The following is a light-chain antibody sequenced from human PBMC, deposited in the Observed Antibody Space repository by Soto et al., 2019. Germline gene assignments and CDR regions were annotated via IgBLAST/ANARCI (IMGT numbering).Light chain of an antibody. V-gene: IGKV2-30*01. CDR1: QSLVYSDGNTS. CDR2: KVS. Sequence: MSLKPLSLPVTLGQPASISCGSSQSLVYSDGNTSLNWFQQRPGQSPRRLIYKVSNRDSGVPDRFSGSGSGTDFTLKISRVEAEDVRVYYCMHCTHRPRTFCQGAKVDI. J-gene: IGKJ1*01. CDR3: MHCTHRPRT.